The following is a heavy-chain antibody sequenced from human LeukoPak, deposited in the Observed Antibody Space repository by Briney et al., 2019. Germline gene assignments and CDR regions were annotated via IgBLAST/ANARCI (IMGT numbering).Heavy chain of an antibody. V-gene: IGHV1-18*01. CDR2: ISAHNDNT. D-gene: IGHD6-13*01. CDR1: GYTFTSYG. Sequence: ASVKVSCKASGYTFTSYGISWVRQAPGQGLEWMGWISAHNDNTHYAQNFQGRVTMTTDTSTSTAYMELRSLRSDDTAVYYCARGLQQQLGGLAFADYWGQGTLVTVSS. J-gene: IGHJ4*02. CDR3: ARGLQQQLGGLAFADY.